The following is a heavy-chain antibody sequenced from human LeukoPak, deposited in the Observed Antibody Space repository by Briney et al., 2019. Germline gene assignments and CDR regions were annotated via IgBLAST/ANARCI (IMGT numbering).Heavy chain of an antibody. Sequence: GGSLRLSCAASGFTFSSYAMTWVRQAPGGGLEWVSAITDTGGDTYYADSVKGRFTISRDNSKNTLFLQMNSLRAEDTAVYYCAKGSLSTNPKKLRYFDWLFHYYFDYWGQGTLVTVSS. V-gene: IGHV3-23*01. J-gene: IGHJ4*02. CDR1: GFTFSSYA. CDR2: ITDTGGDT. D-gene: IGHD3-9*01. CDR3: AKGSLSTNPKKLRYFDWLFHYYFDY.